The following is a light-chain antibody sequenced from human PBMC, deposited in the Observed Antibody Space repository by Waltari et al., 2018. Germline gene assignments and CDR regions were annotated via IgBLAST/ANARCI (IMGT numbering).Light chain of an antibody. Sequence: QSALTQPASVSASPGQSITISCTGTSSDVDGYNYVSWYQQHPGKAPKLIIYDVSKRPSGVSNRFSGSKSGNTASLTISGLQAEDEADYYCSSYTSSSTVVFGGGTKLTVL. CDR2: DVS. J-gene: IGLJ2*01. V-gene: IGLV2-14*01. CDR1: SSDVDGYNY. CDR3: SSYTSSSTVV.